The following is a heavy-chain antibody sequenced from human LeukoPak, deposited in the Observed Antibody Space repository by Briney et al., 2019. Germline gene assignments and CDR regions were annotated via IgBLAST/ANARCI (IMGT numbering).Heavy chain of an antibody. CDR2: IYHSGST. V-gene: IGHV4-30-2*01. D-gene: IGHD2-2*02. Sequence: SETLSLTCAVSGGSISSGGYSWSGIRQPPGKGLEWIGYIYHSGSTYYNPSLKSRVTISVDRSKNQFSLKLSSVTAADTAVYYCARDRGAEYCSSTSCYRDNWFDPWGQGTLVTVSS. CDR3: ARDRGAEYCSSTSCYRDNWFDP. CDR1: GGSISSGGYS. J-gene: IGHJ5*02.